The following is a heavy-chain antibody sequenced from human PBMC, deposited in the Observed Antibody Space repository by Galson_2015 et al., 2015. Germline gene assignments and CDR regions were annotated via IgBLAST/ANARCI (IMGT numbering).Heavy chain of an antibody. CDR1: GFTFSGSA. Sequence: SLRLSCAASGFTFSGSAMHWVRQASGKGLEWVGRIRSKANSYATAYAASVKGRFTISRDDLKNTAYLQMNSLKTEDTAVYYCTRQSMTMVRGVIKDYNWFDPSGQGTLVTVSS. V-gene: IGHV3-73*01. J-gene: IGHJ5*02. D-gene: IGHD3-10*01. CDR2: IRSKANSYAT. CDR3: TRQSMTMVRGVIKDYNWFDP.